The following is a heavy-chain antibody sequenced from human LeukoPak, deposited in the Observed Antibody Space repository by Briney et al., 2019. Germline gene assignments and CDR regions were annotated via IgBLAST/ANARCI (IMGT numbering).Heavy chain of an antibody. CDR2: ISPGGDAV. V-gene: IGHV3-11*01. CDR3: SGGRDAAVAGPGGYFDY. Sequence: GGSLRLSCAASGFIFSDYHMSWIRQAPGKGLECVSYISPGGDAVYFADSVKGRFTISRDNAKNSLSLQMSSLTAEDTAVYYCSGGRDAAVAGPGGYFDYWGQGSLVTVSS. J-gene: IGHJ4*02. CDR1: GFIFSDYH. D-gene: IGHD6-19*01.